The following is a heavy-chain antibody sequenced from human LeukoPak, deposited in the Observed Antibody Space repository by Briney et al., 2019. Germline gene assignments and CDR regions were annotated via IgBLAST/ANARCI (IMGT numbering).Heavy chain of an antibody. D-gene: IGHD3-10*01. J-gene: IGHJ5*01. CDR1: SGSISSGSYS. CDR2: AYHSGGT. CDR3: ARWYGSGTRNPWFDS. V-gene: IGHV4-30-2*01. Sequence: SQTLSLTCTVSSGSISSGSYSWSWIRQPPGRGLEWVGYAYHSGGTYYNPSLKTPVTISIDRSKNQFSLKMSSVTAADTAVYYCARWYGSGTRNPWFDSRGQGALVTVSS.